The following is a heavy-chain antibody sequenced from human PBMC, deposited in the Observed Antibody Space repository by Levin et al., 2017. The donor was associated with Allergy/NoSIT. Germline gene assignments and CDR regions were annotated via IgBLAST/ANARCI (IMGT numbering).Heavy chain of an antibody. CDR1: GFTFSSYA. J-gene: IGHJ6*02. D-gene: IGHD3-22*01. CDR2: ISGSGGST. CDR3: AKYYYDSSGLKYYYYGMDV. V-gene: IGHV3-23*01. Sequence: GESLKISCAASGFTFSSYAMSWVRQAPGKGLEWVSAISGSGGSTYYADSVKGRFTISRDNSKNTLYLQMNSLRAEDTAVYYCAKYYYDSSGLKYYYYGMDVWGQGTTVTVSS.